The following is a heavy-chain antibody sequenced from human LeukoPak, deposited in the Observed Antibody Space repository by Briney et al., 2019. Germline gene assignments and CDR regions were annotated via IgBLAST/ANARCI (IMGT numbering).Heavy chain of an antibody. CDR1: GFTFSSYG. D-gene: IGHD4-17*01. CDR2: IQYDGSNK. V-gene: IGHV3-30*02. J-gene: IGHJ6*04. CDR3: ARALDYGDYVPLDV. Sequence: GGSLRLSCAASGFTFSSYGMHWVRQAPGKGLEWVAFIQYDGSNKYYADSVKGRFTISRDNSKNTLYLQMNSLRAEDTAVYYCARALDYGDYVPLDVWGKGTTVTVSS.